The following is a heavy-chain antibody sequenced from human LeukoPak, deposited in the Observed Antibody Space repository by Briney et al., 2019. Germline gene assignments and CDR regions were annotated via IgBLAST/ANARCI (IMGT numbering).Heavy chain of an antibody. CDR1: GGSISSYY. CDR3: ARVGGTGYSSSWYAAY. Sequence: PSETLSLTCTVSGGSISSYYWSWIRQPPGKGLEWIGYIYYSGSTNYNPSLKSRVTISVDTSKNQFSLKLSSVTAADTAVYYCARVGGTGYSSSWYAAYWGQGTLVTVSS. J-gene: IGHJ4*02. CDR2: IYYSGST. D-gene: IGHD6-13*01. V-gene: IGHV4-59*01.